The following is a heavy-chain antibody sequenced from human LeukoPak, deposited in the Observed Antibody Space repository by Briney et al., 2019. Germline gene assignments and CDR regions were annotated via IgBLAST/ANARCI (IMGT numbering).Heavy chain of an antibody. V-gene: IGHV4-39*02. CDR3: ATSVYSSGWHPFFDY. D-gene: IGHD6-19*01. CDR1: GDSISNHNYF. J-gene: IGHJ4*02. CDR2: IHYIGST. Sequence: PSETLSLTCTVSGDSISNHNYFWGWIRQPPGKGLEWIGSIHYIGSTYFNLSLKSRVTVSVDTSKNHLSLKLSSVTAADTGVYYCATSVYSSGWHPFFDYWGQGAPVIVSS.